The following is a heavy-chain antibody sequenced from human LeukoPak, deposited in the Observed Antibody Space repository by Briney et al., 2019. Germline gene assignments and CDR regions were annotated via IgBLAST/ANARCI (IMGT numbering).Heavy chain of an antibody. Sequence: PSETLSLTCAVYGGSFSGYYWSWIRQPPGKGLEWIGEINHSGSTNYNPSLKSRVTISVDTSKNQFSLKLSSVTAADTAVYYCARGRIAARPVANWFDPWGQGTLVTVSS. J-gene: IGHJ5*02. CDR1: GGSFSGYY. V-gene: IGHV4-34*01. CDR2: INHSGST. D-gene: IGHD6-6*01. CDR3: ARGRIAARPVANWFDP.